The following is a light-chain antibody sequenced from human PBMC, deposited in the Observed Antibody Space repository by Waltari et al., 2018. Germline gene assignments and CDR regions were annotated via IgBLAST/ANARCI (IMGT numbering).Light chain of an antibody. J-gene: IGLJ3*02. CDR1: SGHSTNV. CDR3: QTGGHGTWV. V-gene: IGLV4-69*01. CDR2: VNSAGSH. Sequence: QLVLTQSPSASASLGASVKLTCTLSSGHSTNVIAWLQKRPEKGPRYLMKVNSAGSHNKGDEIPVRFSGSSSGAERYRTISSLQSEDEADYYCQTGGHGTWVFGGGTKLTVL.